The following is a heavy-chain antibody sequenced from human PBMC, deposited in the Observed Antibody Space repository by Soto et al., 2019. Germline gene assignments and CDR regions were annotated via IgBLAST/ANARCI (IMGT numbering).Heavy chain of an antibody. J-gene: IGHJ4*02. D-gene: IGHD3-10*01. Sequence: GSLRLSCASSVFSFRNYAMSCVRHSPGKGLEWISTLTGSSSNIYYADSVKGRFAISRDNSRNTLYLQMNSLTAEDTAVYYCANGRATYGLLTHDYWGQGILVTGSS. V-gene: IGHV3-23*01. CDR3: ANGRATYGLLTHDY. CDR2: LTGSSSNI. CDR1: VFSFRNYA.